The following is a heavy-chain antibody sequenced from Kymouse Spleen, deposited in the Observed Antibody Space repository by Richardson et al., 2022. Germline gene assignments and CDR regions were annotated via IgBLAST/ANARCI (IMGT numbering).Heavy chain of an antibody. Sequence: QVQLQQWGAGLLKPSETLSLTCAVYGGSFSGYYWSWIRQPPGKGLEWIGEINHSGSTNYNPSLKSRVTISVDTSKNQFSLKLSSVTAADTAVYYCARDNWNYSYYYYGMDVWGQGTTVTVSS. CDR2: INHSGST. CDR1: GGSFSGYY. D-gene: IGHD1-7*01. CDR3: ARDNWNYSYYYYGMDV. J-gene: IGHJ6*02. V-gene: IGHV4-34*01.